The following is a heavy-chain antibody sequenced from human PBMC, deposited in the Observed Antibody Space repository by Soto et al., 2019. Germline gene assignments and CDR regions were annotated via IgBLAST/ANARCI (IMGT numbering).Heavy chain of an antibody. D-gene: IGHD5-12*01. CDR2: ITSTGSST. V-gene: IGHV3-23*01. CDR3: AKGAEGYVVSSLDY. CDR1: GFIFSNYA. Sequence: EVQLLESGGGFVQPGGSLRLSCAASGFIFSNYAMTWVRQAPGKGLEWVSAITSTGSSTYYADSVKGRFTISRDNSKKTLSLQINSLTAEDTAVYYCAKGAEGYVVSSLDYWGQGTLVTVSS. J-gene: IGHJ4*02.